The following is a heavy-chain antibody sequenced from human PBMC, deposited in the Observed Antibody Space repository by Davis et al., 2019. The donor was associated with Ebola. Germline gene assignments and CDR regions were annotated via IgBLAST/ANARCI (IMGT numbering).Heavy chain of an antibody. CDR3: ARVGYSYGYDY. D-gene: IGHD5-18*01. Sequence: GESLKISCAASGFTFSNYGMHWVRQAPGKGLEWVAIIWYDGSNKYYADSVEGRFTISRDSSKNTLYLQMNSLRAEDTAVYYCARVGYSYGYDYWGQGTLVTVSS. J-gene: IGHJ4*02. V-gene: IGHV3-33*08. CDR1: GFTFSNYG. CDR2: IWYDGSNK.